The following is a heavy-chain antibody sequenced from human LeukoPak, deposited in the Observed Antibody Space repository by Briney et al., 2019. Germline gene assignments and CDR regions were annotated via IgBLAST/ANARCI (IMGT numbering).Heavy chain of an antibody. CDR3: AKGYTNGVNQEVWLDP. D-gene: IGHD2-8*01. CDR2: MYYTGNT. J-gene: IGHJ5*02. Sequence: PSETLSLTCTVSGGSISSRSYSWGWIRQPPGKGLEWIGSMYYTGNTDYNPSLKSRLTMSVDTSKNQFPLKLSSVTAADTAVYFCAKGYTNGVNQEVWLDPWGQGTLVTVSS. V-gene: IGHV4-39*06. CDR1: GGSISSRSYS.